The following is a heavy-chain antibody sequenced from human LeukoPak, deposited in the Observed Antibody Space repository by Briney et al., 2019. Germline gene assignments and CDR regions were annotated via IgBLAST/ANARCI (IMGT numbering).Heavy chain of an antibody. CDR3: ARDGGGTSRPFDY. Sequence: SETLSLTCTVSGGSLSSYYWSWIRQPPGKGLQWIGNIYYSGSTSYNPSLKSRVTISVDTSKNQFSLKLNSVAAADTAVYFCARDGGGTSRPFDYWGLGTPVTVPS. CDR1: GGSLSSYY. CDR2: IYYSGST. V-gene: IGHV4-59*12. D-gene: IGHD2-2*01. J-gene: IGHJ4*02.